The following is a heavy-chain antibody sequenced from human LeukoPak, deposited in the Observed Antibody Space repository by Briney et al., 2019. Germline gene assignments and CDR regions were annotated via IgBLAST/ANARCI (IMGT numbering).Heavy chain of an antibody. D-gene: IGHD2-8*01. Sequence: GGSLRLSCAASGFTFDDYGMSWVRQAPGKGLEWVSGINWNGGSTGYADSVKGRFTISRDNAKNSLYLQMNSLRAEDTALCYCATGTRYCTNGVCSDYYYYYYMDVWGKGTTVTVSS. CDR1: GFTFDDYG. CDR2: INWNGGST. J-gene: IGHJ6*03. V-gene: IGHV3-20*04. CDR3: ATGTRYCTNGVCSDYYYYYYMDV.